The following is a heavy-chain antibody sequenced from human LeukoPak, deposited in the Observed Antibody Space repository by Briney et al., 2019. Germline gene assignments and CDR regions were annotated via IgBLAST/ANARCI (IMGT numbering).Heavy chain of an antibody. D-gene: IGHD3-10*01. CDR3: ARVKGIVYYGSGSYSTRYYFDY. CDR1: GGSISSSSYY. V-gene: IGHV4-39*07. J-gene: IGHJ4*02. Sequence: SETLSLTCTVSGGSISSSSYYWGWIRQPPGKGLEWIGSIYYSGSTYYNPSLKSRVTISVDTSKNQFSLKLSSVTAADTAVYYCARVKGIVYYGSGSYSTRYYFDYWGQGTLVTVSS. CDR2: IYYSGST.